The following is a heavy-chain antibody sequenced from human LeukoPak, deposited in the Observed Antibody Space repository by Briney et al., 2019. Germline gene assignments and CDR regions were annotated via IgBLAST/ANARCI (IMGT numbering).Heavy chain of an antibody. CDR3: GRVGAWVGGNDAFDV. Sequence: PGGSLRLSCAASGFIFSDYSMDWVRQAPGKGLEWVGRVRKKSNNYSTYYAASVRGRYTISRDDSENSLHLQMNSLQTEDTAVYYCGRVGAWVGGNDAFDVWGQGTTVTVSS. CDR1: GFIFSDYS. V-gene: IGHV3-72*01. J-gene: IGHJ3*01. CDR2: VRKKSNNYST. D-gene: IGHD3-10*01.